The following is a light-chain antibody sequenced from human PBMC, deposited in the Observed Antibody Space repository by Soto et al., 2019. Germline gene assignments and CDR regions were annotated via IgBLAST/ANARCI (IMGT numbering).Light chain of an antibody. V-gene: IGLV1-44*01. CDR1: NSNIGRYS. Sequence: QSVQTQPPSLSGTPGRRVTISCSGSNSNIGRYSVNWYQHFPGTAPKILIYSDDERPSGVPDRFSGSKSGTSASLAISGLQSEDEAEYYCAAWDDNLNGPLFGGGTKLTVL. J-gene: IGLJ3*02. CDR2: SDD. CDR3: AAWDDNLNGPL.